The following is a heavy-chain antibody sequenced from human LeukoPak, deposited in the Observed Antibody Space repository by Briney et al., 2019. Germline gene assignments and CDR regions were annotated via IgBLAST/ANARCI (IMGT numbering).Heavy chain of an antibody. CDR3: ARQSGDQSSAWYFDA. CDR1: GGSLSSSGHW. CDR2: IHYSGKV. Sequence: SETLSLTCTVSGGSLSSSGHWWVWIRQPPGKGLEWIGSIHYSGKVYYNPSLKSRVTTSVDTSTDQFSLRLGSATAADTVIYYCARQSGDQSSAWYFDAWGQGTLVTVSS. D-gene: IGHD6-19*01. V-gene: IGHV4-39*01. J-gene: IGHJ4*02.